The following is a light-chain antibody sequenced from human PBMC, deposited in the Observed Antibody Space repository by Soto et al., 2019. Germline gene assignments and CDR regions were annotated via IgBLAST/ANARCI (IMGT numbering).Light chain of an antibody. CDR2: AAS. CDR1: QSITNY. CDR3: QQSNSSPPT. V-gene: IGKV1-39*01. J-gene: IGKJ4*01. Sequence: IHMTQSASALSASVGNRVTIICRASQSITNYLNWYQHKPGQAPNLLIYAASTLQAGVPSRFRGSGSGTDFTLTISSLQPEDFATYFCQQSNSSPPTFGGGTKVDIK.